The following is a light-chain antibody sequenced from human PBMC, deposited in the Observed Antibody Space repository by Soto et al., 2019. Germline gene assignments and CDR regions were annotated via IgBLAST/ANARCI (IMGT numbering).Light chain of an antibody. Sequence: DIQMTQSPDTLSASVGETVSITYRASQRINKYLAWYQQKPGKAPNVLIYKASSLQSGVPFRFSGGGSGTEFTLTISSLQADDSATYYCQQYNSFPLTFGGGTKLEIK. CDR2: KAS. CDR1: QRINKY. V-gene: IGKV1-5*03. CDR3: QQYNSFPLT. J-gene: IGKJ4*01.